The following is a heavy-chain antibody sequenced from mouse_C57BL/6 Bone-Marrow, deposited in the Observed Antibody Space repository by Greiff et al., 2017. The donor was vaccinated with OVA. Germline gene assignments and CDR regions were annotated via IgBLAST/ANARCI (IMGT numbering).Heavy chain of an antibody. D-gene: IGHD2-2*01. CDR1: GYTFTGYW. CDR3: AREIYYGYDGNAMDY. Sequence: QVQLQQSGAELMKPGASVKLSCKATGYTFTGYWIEWVKQRPGHGLERMGEILPGSGSTNYNEKFKGKATFTADTSSNTAYMQLSSLTTEDSAIYYCAREIYYGYDGNAMDYWGQGTSVTVSS. V-gene: IGHV1-9*01. J-gene: IGHJ4*01. CDR2: ILPGSGST.